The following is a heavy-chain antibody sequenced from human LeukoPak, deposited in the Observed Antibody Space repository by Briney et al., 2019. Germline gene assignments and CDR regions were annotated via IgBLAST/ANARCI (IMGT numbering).Heavy chain of an antibody. J-gene: IGHJ4*02. D-gene: IGHD3-10*01. CDR1: GFTFSSYS. Sequence: GGSLRLSCAASGFTFSSYSMNWVRQAPGKGLEWVSTITSAGDTFSPDSVKGRFSVFRENAEKSLYLQMNSLTAGDTAVYYCARDGFGSGSSDSWGQGTLVTVSS. CDR3: ARDGFGSGSSDS. CDR2: ITSAGDT. V-gene: IGHV3-13*01.